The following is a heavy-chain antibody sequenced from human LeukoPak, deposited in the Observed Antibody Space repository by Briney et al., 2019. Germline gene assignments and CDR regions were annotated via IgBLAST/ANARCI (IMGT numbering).Heavy chain of an antibody. CDR2: MNRDGSEK. V-gene: IGHV3-7*01. Sequence: GGSLRLSCAASGFTFSSYWMSWVRQAPGKGLEWVANMNRDGSEKNYVDSIRGRFTISRDNAANSLYLQMNSLRVEDTAVYYCARDGGIIRFGGQDVWGQGTTVIVS. CDR3: ARDGGIIRFGGQDV. D-gene: IGHD3-16*01. CDR1: GFTFSSYW. J-gene: IGHJ6*02.